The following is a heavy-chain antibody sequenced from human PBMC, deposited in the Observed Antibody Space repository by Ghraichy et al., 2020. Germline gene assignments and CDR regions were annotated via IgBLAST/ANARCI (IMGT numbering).Heavy chain of an antibody. V-gene: IGHV1-18*01. CDR2: VGPDNANT. J-gene: IGHJ4*02. Sequence: ASVKVSCKTSGYTFTNHAISWLRQAPGQGLEWMGWVGPDNANTKYAQKLQDRVIMTTDTSTHTAYLDLRSLRSDDTAVYFCARESDTAISGYYFDLRGQGSLLTDSS. D-gene: IGHD3-3*01. CDR3: ARESDTAISGYYFDL. CDR1: GYTFTNHA.